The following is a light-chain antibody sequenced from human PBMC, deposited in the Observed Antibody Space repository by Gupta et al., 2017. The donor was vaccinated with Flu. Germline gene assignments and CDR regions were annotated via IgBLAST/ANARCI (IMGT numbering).Light chain of an antibody. J-gene: IGKJ4*01. Sequence: PSTLSASVGDRVTSTCRASQSISSWLAWYQQKPGKAPKLLIYKASILESGVPSRFSGSGSGTEFTLTISSLQPDDLAAYYCQQYEAYPLTFGGGTNVEIK. V-gene: IGKV1-5*03. CDR2: KAS. CDR3: QQYEAYPLT. CDR1: QSISSW.